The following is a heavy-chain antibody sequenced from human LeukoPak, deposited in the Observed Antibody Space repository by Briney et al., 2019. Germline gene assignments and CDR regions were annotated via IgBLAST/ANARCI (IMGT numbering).Heavy chain of an antibody. V-gene: IGHV1-2*02. CDR3: ARGLRYFHWSRHDAFDV. J-gene: IGHJ3*01. CDR2: INPNSGGT. CDR1: GYTFTGYY. D-gene: IGHD3-9*01. Sequence: GASVKVSCKASGYTFTGYYMHWVRQAPVQGLEWMGWINPNSGGTNYAQKFQGRVTMTRDTSFSTAYMELSRLRSDDTAVYYCARGLRYFHWSRHDAFDVWGQGTVVTVSS.